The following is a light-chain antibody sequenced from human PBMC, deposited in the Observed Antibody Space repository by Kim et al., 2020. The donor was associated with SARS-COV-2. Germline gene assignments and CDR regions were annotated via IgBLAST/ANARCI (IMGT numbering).Light chain of an antibody. J-gene: IGKJ3*01. V-gene: IGKV1-5*03. CDR1: QSISSW. Sequence: ASLGHRGTITCRASQSISSWLGWYQQKPGKAPKLLIYKASSLESGVPSRFSGSGSGTEFTLTISSLQPDDFATYYCQQYNSYPLTFGPGTKVDIK. CDR3: QQYNSYPLT. CDR2: KAS.